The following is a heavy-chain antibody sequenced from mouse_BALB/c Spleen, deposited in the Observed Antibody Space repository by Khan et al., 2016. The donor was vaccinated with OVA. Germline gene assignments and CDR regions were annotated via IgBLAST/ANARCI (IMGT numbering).Heavy chain of an antibody. J-gene: IGHJ3*01. D-gene: IGHD2-3*01. CDR2: ISNRGSTT. CDR1: GFTFSDYY. CDR3: AGEGNDGGLAY. V-gene: IGHV5-12*02. Sequence: EVELVESGGGLVQPGGSLKLSCATSGFTFSDYYMYWVRQTPEKRLEWVAYISNRGSTTYYPDTLRGRFAISRDNAKNTLSLQMGRRKSEDTATYYCAGEGNDGGLAYWGQGTLVTVSA.